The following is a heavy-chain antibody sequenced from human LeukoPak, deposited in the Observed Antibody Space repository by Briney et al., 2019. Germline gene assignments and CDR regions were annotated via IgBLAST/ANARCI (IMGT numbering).Heavy chain of an antibody. V-gene: IGHV3-30*18. CDR3: AKIVSRFGAKQYYYYYMDV. J-gene: IGHJ6*03. Sequence: PGRSLRLSCAASGFTFSSYGMHWVRQAPGKGLEWVAVISYDGSNKYYADSVKGRFTISRDNSKNTLYLQMNSLRAEDTAVYYCAKIVSRFGAKQYYYYYMDVWGKGTTVTVSS. CDR2: ISYDGSNK. D-gene: IGHD3-10*01. CDR1: GFTFSSYG.